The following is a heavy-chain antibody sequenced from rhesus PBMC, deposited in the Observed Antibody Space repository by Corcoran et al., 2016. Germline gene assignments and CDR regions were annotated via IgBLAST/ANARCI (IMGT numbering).Heavy chain of an antibody. CDR1: GYSFTSYW. Sequence: EVQLVQSGAEVKRPGESLKISCKTSGYSFTSYWISWVRQMPGKGLESMGAIDPSYSDTRYSPSFQGQITISADKSISTPYLKWSSLKASDTATYYCAKESIAAAAYYYGLDSWGQGVVVTVSS. J-gene: IGHJ6*01. CDR2: IDPSYSDT. CDR3: AKESIAAAAYYYGLDS. V-gene: IGHV5-2*01. D-gene: IGHD6-25*01.